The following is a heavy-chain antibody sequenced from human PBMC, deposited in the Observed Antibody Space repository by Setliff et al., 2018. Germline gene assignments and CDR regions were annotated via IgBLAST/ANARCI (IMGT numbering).Heavy chain of an antibody. CDR2: IRPHNGNT. J-gene: IGHJ4*02. CDR3: ARGPPDFVVVPAAAKFDY. D-gene: IGHD2-2*01. CDR1: GYTFTSYG. Sequence: ASVKVSCKSSGYTFTSYGITWVRQAPGQGLEWMGWIRPHNGNTAYAKKFQDRVILTTDTSTTTVYMELRSLRSDDTAVYYCARGPPDFVVVPAAAKFDYWGPGTLVTVSS. V-gene: IGHV1-18*01.